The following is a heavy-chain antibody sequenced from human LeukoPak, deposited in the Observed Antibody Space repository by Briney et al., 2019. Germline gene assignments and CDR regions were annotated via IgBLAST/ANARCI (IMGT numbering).Heavy chain of an antibody. CDR1: GFTLPTSW. D-gene: IGHD4-11*01. V-gene: IGHV3-74*01. Sequence: GGSLRLSCAASGFTLPTSWMHCVRQAPGEGLVWVSRITPDGITTYADSVKGRFTISRDNAKNTLYLQMNSLRAEDTAVYYCVRDSAYSLSSWGQGTLVTVSS. CDR2: ITPDGIT. CDR3: VRDSAYSLSS. J-gene: IGHJ5*02.